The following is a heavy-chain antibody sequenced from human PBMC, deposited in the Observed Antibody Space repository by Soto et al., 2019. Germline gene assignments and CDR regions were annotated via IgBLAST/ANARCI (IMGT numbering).Heavy chain of an antibody. CDR3: ARDGVVWGEILDYFDY. D-gene: IGHD3-3*01. V-gene: IGHV3-48*02. J-gene: IGHJ4*02. CDR2: ISSGSGSI. CDR1: GFTFSSYS. Sequence: EVQLVESGGALLQPGGSLRLSCAASGFTFSSYSMNWVRQAPGKGLEWLSYISSGSGSIYYADSVKGRFTISRDNAKNSLYLQMNSLRDEDTAVYYCARDGVVWGEILDYFDYWGQGTLVTVSS.